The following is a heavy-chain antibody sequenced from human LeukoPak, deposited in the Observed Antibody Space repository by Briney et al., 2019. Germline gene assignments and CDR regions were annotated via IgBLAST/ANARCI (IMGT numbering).Heavy chain of an antibody. D-gene: IGHD1-26*01. CDR1: GGSISSYY. Sequence: ETLSLTCTVSGGSISSYYWSWVRQAPGKGLEWVSGINWNGGSTGYADSVKGRFTISRDNAKNSLYLQMNSLRAEDTALYYCARVREWELLLVDYWGQGTLVTVSS. CDR2: INWNGGST. J-gene: IGHJ4*02. V-gene: IGHV3-20*04. CDR3: ARVREWELLLVDY.